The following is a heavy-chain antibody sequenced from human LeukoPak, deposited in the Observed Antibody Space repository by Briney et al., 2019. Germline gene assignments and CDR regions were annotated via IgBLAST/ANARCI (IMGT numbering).Heavy chain of an antibody. Sequence: PSETLSLTCTVSGGSINSYYWSWIRQPPGKGLEWIGHIYNSGSTNYNPSLKSRVTMSVDTPKNQFSLKLSSVTAADTAVYYCARGAVAADYWGQGTLVTVSS. J-gene: IGHJ4*02. D-gene: IGHD6-19*01. CDR1: GGSINSYY. CDR3: ARGAVAADY. V-gene: IGHV4-59*08. CDR2: IYNSGST.